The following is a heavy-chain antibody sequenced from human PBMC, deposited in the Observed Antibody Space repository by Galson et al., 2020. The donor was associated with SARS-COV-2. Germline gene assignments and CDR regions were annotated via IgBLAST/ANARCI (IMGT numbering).Heavy chain of an antibody. D-gene: IGHD3-22*01. CDR2: INWNSGSI. J-gene: IGHJ3*01. V-gene: IGHV3-9*01. CDR3: VKDIGDYYDTSGYYGALDL. CDR1: TFTFEHYA. Sequence: GGSLILSCAASTFTFEHYAMHWVRQAPGKGLEWVSVINWNSGSIGYADSVKGRFTISRDNANNSLYLQMNSLRAEDTALYYCVKDIGDYYDTSGYYGALDLWGQGTLVTVS.